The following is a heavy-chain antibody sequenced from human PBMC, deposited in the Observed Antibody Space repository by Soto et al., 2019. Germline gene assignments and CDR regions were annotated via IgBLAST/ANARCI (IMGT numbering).Heavy chain of an antibody. J-gene: IGHJ6*02. CDR1: EFTVSSNY. V-gene: IGHV3-53*01. Sequence: PGGSLRLSCVASEFTVSSNYMNWVRQAPGKGLECVSTIYSGGSTYYADSVKGRFTISRDNSKNTLYLQMNNLRAEDTAVYYCAGRVGATNYGMDVWGQGTTVTVSS. CDR2: IYSGGST. CDR3: AGRVGATNYGMDV. D-gene: IGHD1-26*01.